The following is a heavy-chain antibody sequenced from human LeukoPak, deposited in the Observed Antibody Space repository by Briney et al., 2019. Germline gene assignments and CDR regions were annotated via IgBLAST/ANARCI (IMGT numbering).Heavy chain of an antibody. CDR1: GGSFSGYY. Sequence: SETLSLTCAVYGGSFSGYYWSWIRQPPGKGLEWIGEINHSGSTNYNPSLKSRVTISVDTSKNRFSLKLSSVTAADTAVYYCARGRGSSWSPYNWFDPWGQGTLVTVSS. CDR2: INHSGST. D-gene: IGHD6-13*01. V-gene: IGHV4-34*01. J-gene: IGHJ5*02. CDR3: ARGRGSSWSPYNWFDP.